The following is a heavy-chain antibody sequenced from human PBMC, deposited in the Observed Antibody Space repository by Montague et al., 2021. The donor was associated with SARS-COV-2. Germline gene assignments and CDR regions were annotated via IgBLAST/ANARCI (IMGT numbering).Heavy chain of an antibody. Sequence: SETLSLTCKVSGDSITTTTYYWVWIRQPPGKGLEWIGSINYSGSTFYNPSLKSRLSMSMDTSTNQFSLRLTPMTAADTAIYYCVRRGGTYYYGSGSFDPWGQGTLVAVSS. J-gene: IGHJ5*02. D-gene: IGHD3-10*01. CDR2: INYSGST. CDR1: GDSITTTTYY. CDR3: VRRGGTYYYGSGSFDP. V-gene: IGHV4-39*01.